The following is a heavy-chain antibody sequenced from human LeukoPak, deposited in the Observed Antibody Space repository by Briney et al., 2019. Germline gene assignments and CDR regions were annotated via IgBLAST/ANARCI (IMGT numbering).Heavy chain of an antibody. D-gene: IGHD2-8*01. Sequence: GGSLRLSCAASGLTFSSYAMSWVRQAPGKGLEWVANIKQDESEKYYVDSVTGRFTISRDNAKNLLYLQMNSLRAEDTAVYYCARDGGNGLDYWGQGTLVAVSS. CDR3: ARDGGNGLDY. CDR1: GLTFSSYA. V-gene: IGHV3-7*01. J-gene: IGHJ4*02. CDR2: IKQDESEK.